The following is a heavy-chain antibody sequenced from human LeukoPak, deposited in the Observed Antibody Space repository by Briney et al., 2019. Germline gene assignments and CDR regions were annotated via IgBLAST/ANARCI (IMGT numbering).Heavy chain of an antibody. J-gene: IGHJ6*02. CDR3: AKVDYGDYYYYGMDV. Sequence: GGSLRLSCAASGFIFSPYAMSWVRQAPGKGLEWVAGIAGGDDRFYADSVKGRFSISRDNSKNTVDLQMNSLRVEDTAVYYCAKVDYGDYYYYGMDVWGQGTTVTVSS. CDR2: IAGGDDR. CDR1: GFIFSPYA. V-gene: IGHV3-23*01. D-gene: IGHD4-17*01.